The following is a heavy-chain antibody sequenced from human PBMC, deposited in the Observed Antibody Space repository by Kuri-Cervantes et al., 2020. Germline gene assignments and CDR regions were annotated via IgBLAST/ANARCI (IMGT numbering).Heavy chain of an antibody. CDR3: ARTRYRFGELRRDDAFDI. CDR1: GFTFSSYA. D-gene: IGHD3-10*01. Sequence: LSLTCAPSGFTFSSYAMHWVRQAPGKGLEWVAVISYDGSNKYYADSVKGRFTISRDNSKNTLYLQMNSLRAEDTAVYYCARTRYRFGELRRDDAFDIWGQGTMVTVSS. V-gene: IGHV3-30-3*01. J-gene: IGHJ3*02. CDR2: ISYDGSNK.